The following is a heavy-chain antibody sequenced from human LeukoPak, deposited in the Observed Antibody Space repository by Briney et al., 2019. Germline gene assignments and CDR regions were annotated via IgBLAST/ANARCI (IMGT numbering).Heavy chain of an antibody. D-gene: IGHD2-2*01. CDR1: GGSISSSSYY. J-gene: IGHJ4*02. Sequence: SETLSLTCTVSGGSISSSSYYWGWIRQPPGKGLEWIGSIYYSGSTYYNPSLKSRVTISVDTSKNQFSLKLSSVTAADTAVYYCARYIVVVPAAAFDYWGQGTLVTVSS. V-gene: IGHV4-39*01. CDR2: IYYSGST. CDR3: ARYIVVVPAAAFDY.